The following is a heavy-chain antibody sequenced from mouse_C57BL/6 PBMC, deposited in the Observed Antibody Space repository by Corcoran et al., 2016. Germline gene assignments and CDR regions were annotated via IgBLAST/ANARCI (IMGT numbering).Heavy chain of an antibody. J-gene: IGHJ4*01. V-gene: IGHV1-80*01. CDR2: IYPGDGDT. CDR1: GYAFSSYW. D-gene: IGHD2-5*01. Sequence: QVQLQQSGAELVKPGASVKISCKASGYAFSSYWMNWVKQRPGKGLEWIGQIYPGDGDTNYNGKFKGKATLTADKSSSTAYMQLSSLTSEDSAVYFCASPHYSNFYYAMDYWGQGTSVTVSS. CDR3: ASPHYSNFYYAMDY.